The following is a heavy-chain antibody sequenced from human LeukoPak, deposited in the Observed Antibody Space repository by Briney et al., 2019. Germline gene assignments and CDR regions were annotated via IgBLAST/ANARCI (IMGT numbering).Heavy chain of an antibody. D-gene: IGHD2-2*02. Sequence: ASVKVSCKASGYTFTSYGISWVRQAPGQGLEWMGWISAYNGNTNYAQKLQGRVTMTTDTSTSTAYMELRSLRSDDTAVYYCARGSGYCSSTSCYTGDAFDIWGQGTMVTVSS. CDR1: GYTFTSYG. V-gene: IGHV1-18*01. J-gene: IGHJ3*02. CDR2: ISAYNGNT. CDR3: ARGSGYCSSTSCYTGDAFDI.